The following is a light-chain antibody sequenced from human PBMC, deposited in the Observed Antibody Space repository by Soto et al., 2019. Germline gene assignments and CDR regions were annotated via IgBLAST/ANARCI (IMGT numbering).Light chain of an antibody. CDR2: DAS. Sequence: EIGLTQSPGTLSLSPGERATLSCRASHSVTRYVAWYQQKPGQAPRLLISDASGRATGIPARFSGSGSGTEFTLTISSLQSEDFAVYYCQQYKNWPPWTFGQGTKVDIK. CDR3: QQYKNWPPWT. CDR1: HSVTRY. J-gene: IGKJ1*01. V-gene: IGKV3D-15*01.